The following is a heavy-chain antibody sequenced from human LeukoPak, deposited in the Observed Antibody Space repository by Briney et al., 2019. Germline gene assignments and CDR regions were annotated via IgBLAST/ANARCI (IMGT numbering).Heavy chain of an antibody. Sequence: GASVKVSCKASGYTFTSYGISWVRQAPGQGLEWMGWISAYNGNTNYAQKLQGRVTMTTDTSTSTAYMELRSLRSDDTAVYYCARDILDYYVSSGFPWDFDYWGQGTLVTVSS. CDR2: ISAYNGNT. J-gene: IGHJ4*02. CDR3: ARDILDYYVSSGFPWDFDY. CDR1: GYTFTSYG. D-gene: IGHD3-22*01. V-gene: IGHV1-18*01.